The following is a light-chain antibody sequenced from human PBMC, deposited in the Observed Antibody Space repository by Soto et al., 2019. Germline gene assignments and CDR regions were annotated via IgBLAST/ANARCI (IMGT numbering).Light chain of an antibody. CDR1: KTDLYSSNNKNY. Sequence: DSIDHLPVSMLERASIIYNSGKTDLYSSNNKNYLAWYQQIPGQPPKLLIYGASTRESGVPDRFSGSGSGTDFTLTISSLQAEDLAIYYCQQYYSTPITFGQGTRLEIK. V-gene: IGKV4-1*01. J-gene: IGKJ5*01. CDR3: QQYYSTPIT. CDR2: GAS.